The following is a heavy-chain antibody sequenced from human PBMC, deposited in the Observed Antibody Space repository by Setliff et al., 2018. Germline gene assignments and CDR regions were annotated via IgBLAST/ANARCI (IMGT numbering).Heavy chain of an antibody. Sequence: GGSLRLSCEVSGFTLSSNYMSWVRQAPGLGLEWVSRINTDGSSTSYADSVKGRFTISRDNAKNTLYLQMNSLRAEDTAVYYCAKDNGPWSPPEYWGQGTLVTVSS. CDR1: GFTLSSNY. CDR3: AKDNGPWSPPEY. D-gene: IGHD2-8*02. V-gene: IGHV3-74*01. CDR2: INTDGSST. J-gene: IGHJ4*02.